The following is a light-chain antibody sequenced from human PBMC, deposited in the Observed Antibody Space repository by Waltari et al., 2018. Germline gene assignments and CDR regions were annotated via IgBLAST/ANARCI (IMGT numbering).Light chain of an antibody. CDR1: QIISTC. CDR2: KAS. Sequence: DIEMTQSPSARSASGGDRVTITCRASQIISTCLAWYQQKPGKAPKLLIYKASTLESGVPSRFSGSGSGTEFTLTISSLQPNDFATYYCQQYNSYSRTFGQGTKVEIK. V-gene: IGKV1-5*03. CDR3: QQYNSYSRT. J-gene: IGKJ1*01.